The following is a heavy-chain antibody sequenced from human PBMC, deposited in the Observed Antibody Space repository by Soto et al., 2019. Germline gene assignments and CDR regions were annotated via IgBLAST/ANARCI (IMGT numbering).Heavy chain of an antibody. Sequence: VQLLESGGALVQPGGALRLSCAGSGFTFINYAMNWVRQAPGKGLAGVSSISGGGDDAFFPDSVRGRFTISRDNSKNAVTLQMNSLGVDDTAVYDCARKILGSTSRPNYWYFDLWGRGTLVTVSS. CDR2: ISGGGDDA. V-gene: IGHV3-23*01. CDR1: GFTFINYA. CDR3: ARKILGSTSRPNYWYFDL. D-gene: IGHD2-2*01. J-gene: IGHJ2*01.